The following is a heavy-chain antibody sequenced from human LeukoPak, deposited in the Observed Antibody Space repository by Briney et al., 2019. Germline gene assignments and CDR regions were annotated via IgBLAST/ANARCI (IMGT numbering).Heavy chain of an antibody. CDR3: ARRNPGYSSSWYFNDY. D-gene: IGHD6-13*01. CDR2: ISSNFSYI. V-gene: IGHV3-21*01. J-gene: IGHJ4*02. Sequence: PGGSLRLSRAASGFTFSTYSMNWVRQAPGKGLEWVSSISSNFSYIHYADSVKGRFTISRDNAKNSLYLQMSSPRAEDTAVYYCARRNPGYSSSWYFNDYWGQGTLVTVSS. CDR1: GFTFSTYS.